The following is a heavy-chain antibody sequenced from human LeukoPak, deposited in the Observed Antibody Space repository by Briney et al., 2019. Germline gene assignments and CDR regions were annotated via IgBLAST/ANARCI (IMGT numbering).Heavy chain of an antibody. CDR1: GFTFGDYA. J-gene: IGHJ4*02. CDR3: TRDYGDYKGDY. V-gene: IGHV3-49*04. Sequence: GGSLRLSCTGSGFTFGDYAVIWVRQAPGRGLEWVGFIRSKAYGGTTEYAASVKGRFTISRDDSKSIAYLQMDSLKIEDTAVYYCTRDYGDYKGDYWGQGTLVTVSS. D-gene: IGHD4-17*01. CDR2: IRSKAYGGTT.